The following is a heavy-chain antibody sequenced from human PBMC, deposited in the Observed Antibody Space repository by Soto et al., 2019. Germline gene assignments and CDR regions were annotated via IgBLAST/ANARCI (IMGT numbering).Heavy chain of an antibody. D-gene: IGHD4-17*01. CDR2: IWYDGSNK. J-gene: IGHJ3*02. CDR1: GFTFSSYG. V-gene: IGHV3-33*01. CDR3: ARESRYGDYSDAFDI. Sequence: QVQLVESGGGVVQPGRSLRLSCAASGFTFSSYGMHWVRQAPGKGLEWVAVIWYDGSNKYYADSVKGRFTISRDNSKNTLYLQMNSLRAEDTAVYYCARESRYGDYSDAFDIWGQGTMVTVSS.